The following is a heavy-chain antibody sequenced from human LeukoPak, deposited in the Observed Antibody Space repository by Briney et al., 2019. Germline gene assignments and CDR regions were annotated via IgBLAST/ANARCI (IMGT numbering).Heavy chain of an antibody. Sequence: GGSLRLSCAASGFSFDDYAMHWVRQAPGKGLEWVSGISWNSGTLGYADSVKGRFTISRDNAKNSLYLQMNSLRVEDTALYYCAKGGKYQLLFAYFDYWGQGALVTVSS. CDR3: AKGGKYQLLFAYFDY. D-gene: IGHD2-21*01. CDR2: ISWNSGTL. CDR1: GFSFDDYA. V-gene: IGHV3-9*01. J-gene: IGHJ4*02.